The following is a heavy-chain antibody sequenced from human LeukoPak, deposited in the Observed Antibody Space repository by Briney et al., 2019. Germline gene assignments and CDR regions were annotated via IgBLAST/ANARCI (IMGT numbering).Heavy chain of an antibody. CDR2: ISSSSSYI. V-gene: IGHV3-21*01. CDR1: GFTFSSYS. CDR3: AREDSYYYGSGSYPFDY. Sequence: GGSLRLSCAASGFTFSSYSMNWVRQAPGKGLEWISSISSSSSYIYYADSVKGRFTISRDNAKNSLYLQMNSLRAEDTAVYYCAREDSYYYGSGSYPFDYWGQGTLVTVSS. D-gene: IGHD3-10*01. J-gene: IGHJ4*02.